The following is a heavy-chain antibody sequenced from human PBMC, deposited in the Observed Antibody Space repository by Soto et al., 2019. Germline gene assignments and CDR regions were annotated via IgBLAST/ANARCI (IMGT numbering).Heavy chain of an antibody. V-gene: IGHV1-69*13. D-gene: IGHD5-12*01. CDR1: GGTFSSYA. CDR2: IIPIFGTA. Sequence: SVKVSCKASGGTFSSYAISWVRQAPGQGLEWMGGIIPIFGTANYAQKFQGRVTITADESTSTAYMELSSLRSEDTAVYYCASGSRYGYNLEYFQHWGQGTLVTVSS. CDR3: ASGSRYGYNLEYFQH. J-gene: IGHJ1*01.